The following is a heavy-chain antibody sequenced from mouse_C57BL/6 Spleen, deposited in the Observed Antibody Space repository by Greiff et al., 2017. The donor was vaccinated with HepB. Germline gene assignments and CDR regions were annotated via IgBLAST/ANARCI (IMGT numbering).Heavy chain of an antibody. CDR2: IDPSDSYT. J-gene: IGHJ2*01. CDR3: ARFITTVVATRDD. V-gene: IGHV1-50*01. D-gene: IGHD1-1*01. Sequence: QVQLQQPGAELVKPGASVKLSCKASGYTFTSYWMQWVKQRPGPGLEWIGEIDPSDSYTNYNQKFKGKATLTVDTSSSTAYMQLSSLTSEDSAVYYCARFITTVVATRDDWGQGTTLTVSS. CDR1: GYTFTSYW.